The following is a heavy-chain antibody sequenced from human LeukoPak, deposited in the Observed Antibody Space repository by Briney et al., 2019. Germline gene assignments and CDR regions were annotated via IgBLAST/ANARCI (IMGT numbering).Heavy chain of an antibody. V-gene: IGHV3-21*01. CDR3: ARDNYYGSGRKDWFDP. CDR1: GFTFRSYS. Sequence: GGSLRLSCAASGFTFRSYSMNWVRQAPGKGLDWVSSISSSGSYIYYADSVKGRFTISRDNAKNSLYLQMNSLRVEDTAVYYCARDNYYGSGRKDWFDPWGQGTLVTVST. J-gene: IGHJ5*02. D-gene: IGHD3-10*01. CDR2: ISSSGSYI.